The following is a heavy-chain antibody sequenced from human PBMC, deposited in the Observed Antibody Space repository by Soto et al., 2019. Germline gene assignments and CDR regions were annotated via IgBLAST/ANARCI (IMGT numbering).Heavy chain of an antibody. D-gene: IGHD3-22*01. CDR3: GRNFDSGGYYSDY. CDR2: ISSSAYT. V-gene: IGHV3-11*06. Sequence: GGSLRLACAASGFPFSDYYMSWIRQAPGEGLEWISYISSSAYTIYADSVKGRFTISRDNAKNSLFLQMTSLRVEDTAVYYCGRNFDSGGYYSDYWGQGTLVTVSS. J-gene: IGHJ4*02. CDR1: GFPFSDYY.